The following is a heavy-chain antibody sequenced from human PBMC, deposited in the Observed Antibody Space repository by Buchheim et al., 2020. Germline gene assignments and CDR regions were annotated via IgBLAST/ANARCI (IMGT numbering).Heavy chain of an antibody. V-gene: IGHV1-46*03. D-gene: IGHD2-8*01. Sequence: QVQLVQSGAEVKKPGASVKVSCKASGYTFTSYYMHWVRQAPGQGLEWMGIINPSGGSTSYAQKFQGRVTMTRDTSTSTVYMELSSLRSEDTAVYYCASGGGESYCTNGVCYPRPPDYWGQGTL. CDR3: ASGGGESYCTNGVCYPRPPDY. CDR1: GYTFTSYY. CDR2: INPSGGST. J-gene: IGHJ4*02.